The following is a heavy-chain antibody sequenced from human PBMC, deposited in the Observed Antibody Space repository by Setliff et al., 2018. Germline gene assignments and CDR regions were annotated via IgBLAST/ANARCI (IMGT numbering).Heavy chain of an antibody. CDR1: GYTFTSYG. V-gene: IGHV1-18*01. CDR2: ISAYNGNT. D-gene: IGHD1-20*01. CDR3: ARDGNNWNDLDY. J-gene: IGHJ4*01. Sequence: ASVKVSCKASGYTFTSYGISWVRQAPGQGLEWMGWISAYNGNTNYAQKLQGRVTITADTSTDTAYMELSSLRVEDTALYYCARDGNNWNDLDYWGHGTLVTVSS.